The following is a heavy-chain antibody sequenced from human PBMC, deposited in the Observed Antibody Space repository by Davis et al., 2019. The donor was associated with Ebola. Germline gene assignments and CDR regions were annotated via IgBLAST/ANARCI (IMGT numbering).Heavy chain of an antibody. CDR1: GGSFSGYY. J-gene: IGHJ4*02. Sequence: PGGSLRLSCAVYGGSFSGYYWSWIRQPPGKGLEWIGEINHSGSTNYNPSLKSRVTISVDTSKNLFSLKLSSVTAADTAVYYCARGIAAAGTRTLNLDYWGQGTLVTVSS. CDR2: INHSGST. CDR3: ARGIAAAGTRTLNLDY. V-gene: IGHV4-34*01. D-gene: IGHD6-13*01.